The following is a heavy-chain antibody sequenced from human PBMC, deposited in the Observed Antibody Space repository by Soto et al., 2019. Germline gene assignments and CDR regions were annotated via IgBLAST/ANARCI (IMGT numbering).Heavy chain of an antibody. D-gene: IGHD5-12*01. CDR3: ARIAYSHYRT. CDR2: IYYSVTT. J-gene: IGHJ4*02. Sequence: PSETRSLTCTVSGGSIKVGGYYWGWIRQPPGKGLEWVATIYYSVTTYYNPSLKSRLTISLDKSRNQFSLDLTSVTAAGTAVYYCARIAYSHYRTWGQGTMLTVSS. CDR1: GGSIKVGGYY. V-gene: IGHV4-39*01.